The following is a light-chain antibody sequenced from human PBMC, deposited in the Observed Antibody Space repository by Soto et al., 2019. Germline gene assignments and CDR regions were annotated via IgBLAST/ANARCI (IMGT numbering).Light chain of an antibody. V-gene: IGKV3-20*01. CDR2: GAS. CDR3: QQYGSSWFT. CDR1: QSVSSNY. Sequence: EIVLTQSPGTLSLSPGERATLSCRASQSVSSNYLAWYQQKPGQAPRLLIYGASSRATGIPDRFSGSGSGTDFTLTISRLEPDDFAVYYCQQYGSSWFTFGPGTKVDIK. J-gene: IGKJ3*01.